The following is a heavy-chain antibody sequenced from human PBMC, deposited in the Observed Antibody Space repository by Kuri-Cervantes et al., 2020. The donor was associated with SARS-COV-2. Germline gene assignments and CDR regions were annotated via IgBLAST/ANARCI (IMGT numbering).Heavy chain of an antibody. CDR1: RVTFSSYA. CDR2: ISGSGGST. V-gene: IGHV3-23*01. CDR3: AREGYYDSSGNYAATGMDV. D-gene: IGHD3-22*01. J-gene: IGHJ6*03. Sequence: GGSLSLTCAASRVTFSSYAMSWVRQAPGKGLEWVSAISGSGGSTYYADSVKGRFTISRDNSKNTLYLQMNSLRAEDTAVYYCAREGYYDSSGNYAATGMDVWGKGTTVTVSS.